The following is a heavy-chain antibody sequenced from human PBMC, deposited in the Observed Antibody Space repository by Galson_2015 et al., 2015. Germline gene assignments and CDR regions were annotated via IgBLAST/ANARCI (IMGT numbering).Heavy chain of an antibody. CDR2: APYRSKWYN. Sequence: CAISGDSVSSNSDAWNWIRQSPSRGLEWLGRAPYRSKWYNGYAASVKGRITINPDTSKNQFSLQLNSVTPEDTAVYYCARMVGDSPDSWGQGTLVTVSS. CDR1: GDSVSSNSDA. V-gene: IGHV6-1*01. CDR3: ARMVGDSPDS. J-gene: IGHJ5*01. D-gene: IGHD3-10*01.